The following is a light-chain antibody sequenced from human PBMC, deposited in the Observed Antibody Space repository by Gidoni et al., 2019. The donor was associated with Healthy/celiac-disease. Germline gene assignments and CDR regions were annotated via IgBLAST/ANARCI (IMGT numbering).Light chain of an antibody. CDR3: QQYYSTRT. CDR2: WAS. CDR1: QSVLYISNNKNY. V-gene: IGKV4-1*01. Sequence: DIVMTKSPASLAVSLGERATIHCKSSQSVLYISNNKNYLAWYQQKPGQPPKLLINWASTRESGVPDRFSGSGSGTDFTLTISSLQAEDVAVYYCQQYYSTRTFGQGTKVEIK. J-gene: IGKJ1*01.